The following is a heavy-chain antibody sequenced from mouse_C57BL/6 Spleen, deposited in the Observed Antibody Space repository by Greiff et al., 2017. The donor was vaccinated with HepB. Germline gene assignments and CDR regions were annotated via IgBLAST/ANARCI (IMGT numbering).Heavy chain of an antibody. CDR1: GYAFTNYL. CDR2: INPGSGGT. CDR3: SREGVRRSFDY. Sequence: QVQLQQSGAELVRPGTSVKVSCKASGYAFTNYLIEWVKQRPGQGLEWIGVINPGSGGTNYNEKFKGKATLTANKSSSTTYLQLSSLTYEDSAGDCGSREGVRRSFDYWGKGTTLTVSS. J-gene: IGHJ2*01. D-gene: IGHD2-14*01. V-gene: IGHV1-54*01.